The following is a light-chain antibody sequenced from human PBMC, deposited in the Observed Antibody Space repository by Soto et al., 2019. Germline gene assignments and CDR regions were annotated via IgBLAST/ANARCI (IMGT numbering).Light chain of an antibody. V-gene: IGLV2-14*01. Sequence: QSALTQPASVSGSPGQSITISCTGTSSDAGGYNYVSWYQQHPGKAPKLMIYDVSNRPSGVSNRFSGSKSGNTASLTISGLQADDEADYYCSSYTSSSTLDLVFGGGTQLTVL. CDR1: SSDAGGYNY. J-gene: IGLJ2*01. CDR2: DVS. CDR3: SSYTSSSTLDLV.